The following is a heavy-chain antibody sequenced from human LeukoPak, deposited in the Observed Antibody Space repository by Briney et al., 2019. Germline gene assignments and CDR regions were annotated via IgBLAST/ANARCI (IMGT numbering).Heavy chain of an antibody. CDR1: GFTFSSYG. D-gene: IGHD1-26*01. J-gene: IGHJ4*02. V-gene: IGHV3-30*02. CDR2: IRYDGNNK. CDR3: TRDEEGASREFDY. Sequence: AGGSLRLSCAASGFTFSSYGMHWVRQAPGKGLEWVAFIRYDGNNKYYADSVRGRFTISRDNSKNTLYLQMNSLRVEDTAVYYCTRDEEGASREFDYWGQGALVTVSS.